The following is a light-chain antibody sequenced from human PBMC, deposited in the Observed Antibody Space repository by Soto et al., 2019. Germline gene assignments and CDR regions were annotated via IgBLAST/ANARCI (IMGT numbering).Light chain of an antibody. CDR3: QSYDSSLSGFVV. V-gene: IGLV1-40*01. CDR1: SSNIGAGSD. Sequence: QPVLTQPPSVSGAPGQRVTISCTGSSSNIGAGSDVHWYQQLPGTAPKLLIYGNSNRPSGVPDRFSGSKSGTSAYLAITGLQAEDEADYYCQSYDSSLSGFVVFGVGTQLNVL. CDR2: GNS. J-gene: IGLJ2*01.